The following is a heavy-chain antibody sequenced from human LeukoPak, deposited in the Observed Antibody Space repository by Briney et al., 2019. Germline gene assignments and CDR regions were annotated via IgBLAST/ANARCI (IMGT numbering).Heavy chain of an antibody. CDR3: ARSLRGTYLGALDS. CDR2: TYYRSGWYT. Sequence: SQTLSLTCVVTGDSVSNYSAAWEWIRQSPSRGLEWLGRTYYRSGWYTDYAPAMKSRITVSPGTSKNQFSLQVNSVTPEDTAVYYCARSLRGTYLGALDSWGQGTLVTASS. V-gene: IGHV6-1*01. CDR1: GDSVSNYSAA. D-gene: IGHD7-27*01. J-gene: IGHJ5*01.